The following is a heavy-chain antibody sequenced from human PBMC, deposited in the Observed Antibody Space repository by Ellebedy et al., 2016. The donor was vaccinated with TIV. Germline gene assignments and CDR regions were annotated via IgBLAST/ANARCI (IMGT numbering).Heavy chain of an antibody. CDR2: IVVGSGNT. J-gene: IGHJ4*02. Sequence: AASVKVSCKTSGFIFTSSVVQWVRQARGQRLEWVGWIVVGSGNTNYAQKFQERVTITRDVSTSTAYMELRSLRSEDTAVYYCAAGEPQVLRYADFDYWGQGTLVTVSS. V-gene: IGHV1-58*01. CDR1: GFIFTSSV. D-gene: IGHD3-9*01. CDR3: AAGEPQVLRYADFDY.